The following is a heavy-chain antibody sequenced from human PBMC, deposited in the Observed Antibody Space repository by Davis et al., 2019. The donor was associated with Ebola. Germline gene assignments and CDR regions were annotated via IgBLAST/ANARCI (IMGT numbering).Heavy chain of an antibody. Sequence: SVKVSCKASGGTFDTYAVNWVRQAPGQGLEWMGAIIPIFGKAHYAPKFQGRVTIMADEATSTAYMELSSLRSEDAAVYYCARDPPLRASVAGYYYGLDVWGKGTTVTVSS. CDR1: GGTFDTYA. J-gene: IGHJ6*04. CDR3: ARDPPLRASVAGYYYGLDV. CDR2: IIPIFGKA. D-gene: IGHD3-16*01. V-gene: IGHV1-69*13.